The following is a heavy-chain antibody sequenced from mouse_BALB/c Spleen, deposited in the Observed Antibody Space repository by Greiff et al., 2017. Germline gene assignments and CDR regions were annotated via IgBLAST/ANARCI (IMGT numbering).Heavy chain of an antibody. CDR2: IYPGDGDT. CDR3: ARSEGLYSYAMDY. V-gene: IGHV1-80*01. J-gene: IGHJ4*01. Sequence: QVQLQQSGAELVRPGSSVKISCKASGYAFSSYWMNWVKQRPGQGLEWIGQIYPGDGDTNYNGKFKGKATLTADKSSSTAYMQLSSLTSEDSAVYFCARSEGLYSYAMDYWGQGTSVTVSS. CDR1: GYAFSSYW. D-gene: IGHD2-1*01.